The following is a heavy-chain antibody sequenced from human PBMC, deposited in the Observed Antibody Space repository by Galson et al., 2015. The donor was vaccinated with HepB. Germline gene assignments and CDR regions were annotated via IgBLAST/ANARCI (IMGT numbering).Heavy chain of an antibody. V-gene: IGHV1-2*02. CDR3: ASYNMDV. CDR2: ISPKTGGT. CDR1: GYTFTDFY. J-gene: IGHJ6*02. D-gene: IGHD5-24*01. Sequence: SVKVSCKASGYTFTDFYIYWVRQAPGQGLEWMGWISPKTGGTNLAQKFQGRVTMTSDTSINTAYMELSRLRPDDTAMYYCASYNMDVWGQGTTVTVSS.